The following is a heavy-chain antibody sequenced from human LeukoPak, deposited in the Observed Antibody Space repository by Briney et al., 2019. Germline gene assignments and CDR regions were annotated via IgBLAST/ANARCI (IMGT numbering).Heavy chain of an antibody. CDR3: ATEARSGSSSGWDTYYFDY. J-gene: IGHJ4*02. CDR1: GYTFTDYY. D-gene: IGHD6-19*01. Sequence: AASVKVSCKASGYTFTDYYMDWVQQAPGQGLEWMGRINPNNGGTNYAQKFQDGVTMTRDTSISTAYMELSRLRSDDTAVYYCATEARSGSSSGWDTYYFDYWGQGTLVTVSS. CDR2: INPNNGGT. V-gene: IGHV1-2*06.